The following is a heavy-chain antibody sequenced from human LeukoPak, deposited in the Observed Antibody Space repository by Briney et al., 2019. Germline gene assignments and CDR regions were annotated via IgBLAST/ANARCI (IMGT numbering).Heavy chain of an antibody. Sequence: GGSLRLSCAASGFTVSSNYMTWVRQAPGKGLEWVSLIYSGGGTYYADSVKGRFTISRDNAKNTLYLQMNSLRAEDTAVYYCARDRVLLWFGELSIDAFDIWGQGTMVTVSS. CDR1: GFTVSSNY. V-gene: IGHV3-66*01. J-gene: IGHJ3*02. CDR2: IYSGGGT. D-gene: IGHD3-10*01. CDR3: ARDRVLLWFGELSIDAFDI.